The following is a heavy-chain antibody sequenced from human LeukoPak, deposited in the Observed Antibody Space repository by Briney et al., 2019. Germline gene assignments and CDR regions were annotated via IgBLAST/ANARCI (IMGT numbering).Heavy chain of an antibody. CDR2: ISADGKA. CDR1: GMNFERYA. D-gene: IGHD1-26*01. Sequence: GGSLRLSCAASGMNFERYAMHWVRQRPGKGLEWVGVISADGKADHADAVKGRFTVSRDNSKDSLSLQMSSLRDEDTALYYCATWAFYPDLDVWGQGTTVIVSS. V-gene: IGHV3-43*02. J-gene: IGHJ6*02. CDR3: ATWAFYPDLDV.